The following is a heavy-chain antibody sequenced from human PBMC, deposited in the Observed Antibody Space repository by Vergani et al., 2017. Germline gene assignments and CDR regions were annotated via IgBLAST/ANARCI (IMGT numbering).Heavy chain of an antibody. CDR2: INWNSDSI. V-gene: IGHV3-9*01. CDR3: ARDGRIDAEGTELDY. D-gene: IGHD1-14*01. CDR1: GFTFDDYA. J-gene: IGHJ4*02. Sequence: VQLVESGGGLVQPGRSLRLSCAASGFTFDDYAMHWVRQAPGKGLEWVSGINWNSDSIAYADSVKGRFTISRDNAKNMMYLQLNSLRDEDTAVYYCARDGRIDAEGTELDYWGQGTLVTVSS.